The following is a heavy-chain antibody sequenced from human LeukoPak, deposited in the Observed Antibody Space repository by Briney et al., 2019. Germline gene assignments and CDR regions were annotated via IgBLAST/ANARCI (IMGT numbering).Heavy chain of an antibody. Sequence: GGSLRLSCAASGFTFSSYSMNWVRQAPGKGLEWVSYISSSSSTIYYADSVKGRFTISRDNAKNSLYLQMNSLRAEDTAVYYCARDGEPNYYYYYMDVWGKGTTVTVSS. CDR1: GFTFSSYS. CDR2: ISSSSSTI. V-gene: IGHV3-48*01. D-gene: IGHD1-14*01. J-gene: IGHJ6*03. CDR3: ARDGEPNYYYYYMDV.